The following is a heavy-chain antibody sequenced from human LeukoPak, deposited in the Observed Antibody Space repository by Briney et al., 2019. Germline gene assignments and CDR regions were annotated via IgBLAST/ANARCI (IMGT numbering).Heavy chain of an antibody. D-gene: IGHD3-10*01. CDR3: AYHYYGSGSYIYYHYMYV. V-gene: IGHV1-2*02. CDR2: IHPNSGGT. Sequence: ASVKVSCKASGYTFTGYYMHWVRQAPGRGLEWMGWIHPNSGGTNYATKYQGRVTMTRDTSISTGYMELSRLRSNETAVYYCAYHYYGSGSYIYYHYMYVCGKGTTVTISS. CDR1: GYTFTGYY. J-gene: IGHJ6*03.